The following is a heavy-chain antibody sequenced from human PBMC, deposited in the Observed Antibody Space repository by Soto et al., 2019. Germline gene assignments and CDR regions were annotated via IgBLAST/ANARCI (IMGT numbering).Heavy chain of an antibody. D-gene: IGHD2-15*01. CDR3: ARIGYCSGGSCPYFDY. CDR1: GYSFTSYW. V-gene: IGHV5-51*01. CDR2: IYPGDSDT. J-gene: IGHJ4*02. Sequence: PGESLKIYCKGSGYSFTSYWIGWVRQMPGKGLEWMGIIYPGDSDTRYSPSFQGQVTISADKSISTAYLQWSSLKASDTAMYYCARIGYCSGGSCPYFDYWGQGTLVTVSS.